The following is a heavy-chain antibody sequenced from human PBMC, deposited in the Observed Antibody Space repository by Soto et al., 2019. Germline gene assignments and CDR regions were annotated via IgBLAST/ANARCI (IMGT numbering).Heavy chain of an antibody. CDR3: ATGRGDLLY. Sequence: EVQLVESGGDLAKPGGPLRLSCAVSGFTFSYAWMNWVRQAPGKGLEWVGRIKSKTDGGTTDYAAPVKGRFTISRDDSRNMVFRQMNSLGTEDTAVYYWATGRGDLLYWGQGNRVTVSS. CDR2: IKSKTDGGTT. V-gene: IGHV3-15*07. J-gene: IGHJ4*02. CDR1: GFTFSYAW. D-gene: IGHD3-10*01.